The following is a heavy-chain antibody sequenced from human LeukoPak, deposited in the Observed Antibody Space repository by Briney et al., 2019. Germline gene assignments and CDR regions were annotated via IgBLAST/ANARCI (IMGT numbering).Heavy chain of an antibody. Sequence: ASVKVSCKASGYAFTSHYIHWVRQAPGQGLEWMGIINPSGGSTSYPQKFQGRVTMTRNTSTNTFYMELSSLRSEDTAVYYCAREKGIVPRPFDYWGQGTLVTVSS. J-gene: IGHJ4*02. CDR1: GYAFTSHY. CDR2: INPSGGST. D-gene: IGHD6-6*01. CDR3: AREKGIVPRPFDY. V-gene: IGHV1-46*01.